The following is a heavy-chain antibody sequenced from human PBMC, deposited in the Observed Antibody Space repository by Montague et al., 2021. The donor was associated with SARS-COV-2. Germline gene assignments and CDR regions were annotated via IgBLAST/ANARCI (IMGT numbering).Heavy chain of an antibody. J-gene: IGHJ4*02. CDR1: GGSFSNKY. CDR2: INHTGST. D-gene: IGHD1-26*01. V-gene: IGHV4-34*01. Sequence: SETLSLTCAVYGGSFSNKYWAWIRQPPGKGLEWIGEINHTGSTNYKPSLKRRVTISVDTSKNQFSLKVSSVTAADTAVYYCARGLMSASYYLGLDYWGQGTLVTVSS. CDR3: ARGLMSASYYLGLDY.